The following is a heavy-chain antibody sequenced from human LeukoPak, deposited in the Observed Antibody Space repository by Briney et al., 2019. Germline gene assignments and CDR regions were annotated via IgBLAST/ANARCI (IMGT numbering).Heavy chain of an antibody. CDR2: IYYSGST. Sequence: SETLSLTCTVSGGSISSYYWSWIRQPPGKGLEWIGYIYYSGSTYYNPSLKSRVTISVDTSKNQFSLKLSSVTAADTAVYYCARDTLGGYGDFHAFDIWGQGTMVTVSS. V-gene: IGHV4-30-4*01. CDR3: ARDTLGGYGDFHAFDI. J-gene: IGHJ3*02. D-gene: IGHD4-17*01. CDR1: GGSISSYY.